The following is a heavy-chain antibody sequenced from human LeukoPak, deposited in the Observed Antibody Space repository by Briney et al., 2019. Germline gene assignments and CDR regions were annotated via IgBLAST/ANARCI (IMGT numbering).Heavy chain of an antibody. Sequence: EASVKVSCKASGGTFSSYVIGWVRQAPGQGLEWMGGIVPIFGTANYALKFQGRVTITTDESTSTTYMELSSLRSEDTAVYYCARGPYCTSDNCRGPWFGPWGQGTLVTVSS. CDR3: ARGPYCTSDNCRGPWFGP. CDR2: IVPIFGTA. D-gene: IGHD2-8*02. J-gene: IGHJ5*02. V-gene: IGHV1-69*05. CDR1: GGTFSSYV.